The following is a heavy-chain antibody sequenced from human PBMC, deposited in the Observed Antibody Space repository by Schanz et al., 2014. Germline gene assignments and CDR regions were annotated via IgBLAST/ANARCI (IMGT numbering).Heavy chain of an antibody. CDR1: GFTASSYS. CDR2: VSRSTPDI. D-gene: IGHD3-3*01. V-gene: IGHV3-21*01. J-gene: IGHJ4*02. Sequence: EVQLVESGGGLVKPGGSLRLSCGVSGFTASSYSMNWVRQAPGKGLEWVSYVSRSTPDIYYADSVKGRFTMSRDNAKNSVFLQMNSLRAEDTAVYYCVRDSFFAFDYWGQGTLVTGSS. CDR3: VRDSFFAFDY.